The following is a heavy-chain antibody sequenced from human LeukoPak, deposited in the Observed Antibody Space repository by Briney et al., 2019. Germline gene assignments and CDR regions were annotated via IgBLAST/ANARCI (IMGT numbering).Heavy chain of an antibody. Sequence: PGGSLRLSCAASGFTFSSYSMNWVRQAPGKGLEWGSYISSSSSTIYYADSVKGRFTISRDNAKNSLYLQMNSLRAEDTAVYYCARAGLEYDEYSSSFSVYYFDYWGQGTLVTVSS. CDR2: ISSSSSTI. D-gene: IGHD6-6*01. V-gene: IGHV3-48*01. CDR1: GFTFSSYS. CDR3: ARAGLEYDEYSSSFSVYYFDY. J-gene: IGHJ4*02.